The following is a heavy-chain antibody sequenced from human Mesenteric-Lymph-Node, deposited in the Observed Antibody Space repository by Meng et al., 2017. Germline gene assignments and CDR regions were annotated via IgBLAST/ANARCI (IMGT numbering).Heavy chain of an antibody. CDR1: GFTFSSYA. CDR3: ARGRYGSGNAFDC. J-gene: IGHJ4*02. Sequence: GESLKISCAASGFTFSSYAMHWVRQAPGKGLEWVAVISYDGSNKYYADSVKGRFTLSRDNAKNSLYLQMNSLRAEDTAVYYCARGRYGSGNAFDCWGQETLVTVSS. CDR2: ISYDGSNK. D-gene: IGHD3-10*01. V-gene: IGHV3-30*07.